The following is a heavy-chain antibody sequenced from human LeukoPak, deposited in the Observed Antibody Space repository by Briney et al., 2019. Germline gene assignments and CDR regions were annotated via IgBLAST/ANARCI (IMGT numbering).Heavy chain of an antibody. CDR1: GYTFTSYG. J-gene: IGHJ4*02. Sequence: GASVKVSCKASGYTFTSYGISWVRQAPGQGLEWMGWIGAYNGNTNYAQKLQGRVTMTTDTSTSTAYMELRSLRSDDTAVYYCAVTQGARFLEWLGYFDYWGQGTLVTVSS. V-gene: IGHV1-18*01. CDR2: IGAYNGNT. D-gene: IGHD3-3*01. CDR3: AVTQGARFLEWLGYFDY.